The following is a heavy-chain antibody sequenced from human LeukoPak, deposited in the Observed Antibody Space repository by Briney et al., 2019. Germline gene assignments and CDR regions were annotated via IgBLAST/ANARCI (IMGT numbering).Heavy chain of an antibody. J-gene: IGHJ4*02. D-gene: IGHD6-19*01. CDR1: GFTFSNYD. CDR2: IGSDGDT. Sequence: GGSLRLSCAASGFTFSNYDIHWVRQATGKGLEWVSSIGSDGDTYYAGSVKGRFTISRENAKNSLYLEMNSLRVEDTAVYYCAKVRWDNSGWYYSDSWGQGTLVTVSS. CDR3: AKVRWDNSGWYYSDS. V-gene: IGHV3-13*01.